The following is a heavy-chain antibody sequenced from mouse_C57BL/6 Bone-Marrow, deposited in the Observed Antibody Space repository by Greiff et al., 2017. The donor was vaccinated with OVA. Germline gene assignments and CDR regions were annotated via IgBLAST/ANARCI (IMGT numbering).Heavy chain of an antibody. D-gene: IGHD1-1*01. J-gene: IGHJ3*01. V-gene: IGHV14-4*01. CDR3: TFYGWFAY. CDR1: GYTFTGYW. Sequence: VQLKQSGAELMKPGASVKLSCKATGYTFTGYWIEWVKQRPGHGLEWIGWIDPENGDTEYASKFQGKATITADTSSNTAYLQLSSLTSEDTAVYYCTFYGWFAYWGQGTLVTVSA. CDR2: IDPENGDT.